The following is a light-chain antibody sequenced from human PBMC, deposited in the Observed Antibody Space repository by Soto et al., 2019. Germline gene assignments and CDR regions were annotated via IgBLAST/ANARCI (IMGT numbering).Light chain of an antibody. J-gene: IGKJ4*01. CDR1: QSVSSY. CDR3: QQYANSFT. Sequence: EIVLTQSPGTLSLSPGERATLSCRASQSVSSYLAWYQQKPGQAPRLLIYGASSRATGIPDRFSGGGSGTDFTLTITRLEPEDFAVYYCQQYANSFTFGGGTKVDIK. V-gene: IGKV3-20*01. CDR2: GAS.